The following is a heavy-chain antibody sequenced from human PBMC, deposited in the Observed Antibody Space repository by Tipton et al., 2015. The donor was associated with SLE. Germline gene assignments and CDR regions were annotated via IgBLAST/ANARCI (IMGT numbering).Heavy chain of an antibody. CDR2: ISSSGSSV. J-gene: IGHJ4*02. CDR3: AKDPTMVQGVIMGGEFNY. CDR1: GFTFSDYF. Sequence: SLRLSCAASGFTFSDYFMTWIRQAPGKGLEWFSYISSSGSSVSYADSVKGRFTISRDNAKNSLLLQMNSLRAEDTALYYCAKDPTMVQGVIMGGEFNYWGQGTLVTVSS. D-gene: IGHD3-10*01. V-gene: IGHV3-11*01.